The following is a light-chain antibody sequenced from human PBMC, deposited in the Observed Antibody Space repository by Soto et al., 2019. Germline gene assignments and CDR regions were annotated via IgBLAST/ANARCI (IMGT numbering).Light chain of an antibody. V-gene: IGKV3-15*01. J-gene: IGKJ5*01. CDR1: QSVSSN. CDR3: QQYNNWPPVT. Sequence: EIVMMQSPATLSVSPGGRVTLSCRASQSVSSNLAWYQQKSGQAPRLLIYGASTRATGIPARFSGSGSGTEFTLTISSLQSEDFAIYYCQQYNNWPPVTFGQGTRLEIK. CDR2: GAS.